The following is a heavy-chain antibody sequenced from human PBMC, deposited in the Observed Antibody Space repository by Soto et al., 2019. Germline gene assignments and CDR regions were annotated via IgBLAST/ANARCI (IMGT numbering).Heavy chain of an antibody. D-gene: IGHD2-8*02. V-gene: IGHV4-59*12. CDR3: ATSTGP. CDR1: ARSISSNY. Sequence: TETLSLTCTVTARSISSNYLSWVRPPPGKGLEWIGYIHYSGSTDYNPPLRSRLTISVDTSKNQFSLKLSSVTPAATSVYYCATSTGPWGPGTLVTVFS. J-gene: IGHJ5*02. CDR2: IHYSGST.